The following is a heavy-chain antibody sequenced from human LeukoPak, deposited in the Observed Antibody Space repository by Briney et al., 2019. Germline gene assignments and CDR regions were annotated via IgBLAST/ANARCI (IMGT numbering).Heavy chain of an antibody. CDR1: GGSFSGYY. J-gene: IGHJ3*02. D-gene: IGHD3-22*01. Sequence: SETLSLTCAVYGGSFSGYYWSWIRQPPGKGLEWIGEINHSGSTNYNPSLKSRVTISVDTSKNQFSLKLSSVTATDTAVYHCARXNTMMLGFDIWGQGTMVIVSS. CDR2: INHSGST. CDR3: ARXNTMMLGFDI. V-gene: IGHV4-34*01.